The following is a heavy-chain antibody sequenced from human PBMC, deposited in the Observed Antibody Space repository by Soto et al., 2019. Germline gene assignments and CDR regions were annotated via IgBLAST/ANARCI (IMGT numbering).Heavy chain of an antibody. CDR2: ISSSGATI. V-gene: IGHV3-11*01. CDR1: GFTFSDYY. Sequence: QVQLVESGGGLVKPGGSLRLSCAASGFTFSDYYVSWIRQAPGKGLERASYISSSGATINYPDSVKGQFTISRENANNSLYQQINSRRAGGMAVYYCARWVVAGKLYFDYWGQGPLVPVSS. D-gene: IGHD6-19*01. CDR3: ARWVVAGKLYFDY. J-gene: IGHJ4*02.